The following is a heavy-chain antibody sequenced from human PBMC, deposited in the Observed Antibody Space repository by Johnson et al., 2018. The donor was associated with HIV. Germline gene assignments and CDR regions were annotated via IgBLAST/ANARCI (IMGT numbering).Heavy chain of an antibody. CDR2: ISSSGSII. Sequence: QVQLVESGGGLVKPGGSLRLSCAASGFTFSDYYMNWIRQAPGKGLEWVSYISSSGSIIYYADFVKGRFTISRDNAKKSLYLQMNSLRAEDTALYYCARATYPNFWGGSSPSHAFHVWGQGTMVTVSS. V-gene: IGHV3-11*01. CDR1: GFTFSDYY. D-gene: IGHD3-3*01. J-gene: IGHJ3*01. CDR3: ARATYPNFWGGSSPSHAFHV.